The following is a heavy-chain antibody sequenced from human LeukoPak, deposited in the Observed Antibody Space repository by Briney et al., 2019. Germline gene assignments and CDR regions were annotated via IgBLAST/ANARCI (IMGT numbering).Heavy chain of an antibody. CDR3: ARAQNWNYGWFDP. V-gene: IGHV1-46*01. Sequence: ASVKVSCKASGYTFTSYYMHWVRQAPGQGLEWMGIINPSGGSTSYAQKFRGRVTMTRDTSTSTVYMELSSLRSEDTAVYYCARAQNWNYGWFDPWGQGTLVTVSS. D-gene: IGHD1-7*01. J-gene: IGHJ5*02. CDR1: GYTFTSYY. CDR2: INPSGGST.